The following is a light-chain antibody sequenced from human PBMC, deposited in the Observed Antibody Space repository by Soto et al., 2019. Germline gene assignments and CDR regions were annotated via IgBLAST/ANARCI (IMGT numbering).Light chain of an antibody. CDR2: AAS. Sequence: DIQMTQSPSSLSASVGVRVTIICLASQGVSNSLAWYQQNAGKSPILLIYAASNLQSGVPSRFSGRGSGTDFSLTISRLQPEDVATYCCQTYNRARVTFGGGTKVAIK. V-gene: IGKV1-27*01. CDR1: QGVSNS. J-gene: IGKJ4*01. CDR3: QTYNRARVT.